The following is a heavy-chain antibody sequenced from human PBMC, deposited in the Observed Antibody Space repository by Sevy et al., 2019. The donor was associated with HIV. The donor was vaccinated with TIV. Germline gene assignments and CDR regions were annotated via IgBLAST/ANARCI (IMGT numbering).Heavy chain of an antibody. D-gene: IGHD4-17*01. CDR3: AKDITVTTTRGYYYYGMDV. CDR2: ISYDGSNK. CDR1: GFTFSSYG. Sequence: GGSLRLSCAASGFTFSSYGMHWVRQAPGKGLEWVAVISYDGSNKYYADSVKGRFTISRDNSKNTLYLQMNSLRAEDTAVYYCAKDITVTTTRGYYYYGMDVWGQGTTVTISS. J-gene: IGHJ6*02. V-gene: IGHV3-30*18.